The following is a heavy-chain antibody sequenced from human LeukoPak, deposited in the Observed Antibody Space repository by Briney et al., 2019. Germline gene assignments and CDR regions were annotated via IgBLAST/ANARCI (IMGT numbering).Heavy chain of an antibody. CDR1: GGSISSGDYY. CDR2: IYYSGST. D-gene: IGHD3-3*01. Sequence: PSETLSLTCTVSGGSISSGDYYWSWIRQPPGTGLEWIGYIYYSGSTYYNPSLKSRVTISVDTSKNQFSLKLSSVTAADTAVYYCARALYDFWSGYFLSLWFDPWGQGTLVTVSS. CDR3: ARALYDFWSGYFLSLWFDP. V-gene: IGHV4-30-4*01. J-gene: IGHJ5*02.